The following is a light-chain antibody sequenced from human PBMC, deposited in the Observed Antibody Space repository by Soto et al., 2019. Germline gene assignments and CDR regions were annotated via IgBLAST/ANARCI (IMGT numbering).Light chain of an antibody. CDR3: QQRSNWPRLT. Sequence: EIVLTQSPXTLXLSPGERATXSXRXSQSXXSYLAWYQQKPGQAPRLLIYDVSNRATGIPARFSGSGSGTDFTLTISSLEPEDFAVYYCQQRSNWPRLTFGGGTKVEIK. V-gene: IGKV3-11*01. CDR1: QSXXSY. J-gene: IGKJ4*01. CDR2: DVS.